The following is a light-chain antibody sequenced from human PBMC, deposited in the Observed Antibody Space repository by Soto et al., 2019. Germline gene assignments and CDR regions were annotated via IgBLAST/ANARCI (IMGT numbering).Light chain of an antibody. CDR1: SSDVGAYDS. Sequence: QSVLAQPASVSGSPGQSITISCTGTSSDVGAYDSVSWYQQHPHKAPQVIIYKGTQRPSGVSNRFSGSTSGNAAPLTISGLQADDEADYFCCSSAPESTYVFGTGTKLTVL. CDR2: KGT. CDR3: CSSAPESTYV. V-gene: IGLV2-23*01. J-gene: IGLJ1*01.